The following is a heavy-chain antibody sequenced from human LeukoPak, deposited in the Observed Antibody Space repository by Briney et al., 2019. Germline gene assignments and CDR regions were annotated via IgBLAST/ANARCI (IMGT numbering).Heavy chain of an antibody. Sequence: ASVTVSCKASGYTFTGYYMHWVRQAPGQGLEWMGWINPNSGGTNYAQKFQGRVTMTRDTSISTAYMELSRLRSDDTAVYYCARREGELYYYDSSGYFPFDYWGQGTLVTVSS. J-gene: IGHJ4*02. D-gene: IGHD3-22*01. CDR3: ARREGELYYYDSSGYFPFDY. V-gene: IGHV1-2*02. CDR2: INPNSGGT. CDR1: GYTFTGYY.